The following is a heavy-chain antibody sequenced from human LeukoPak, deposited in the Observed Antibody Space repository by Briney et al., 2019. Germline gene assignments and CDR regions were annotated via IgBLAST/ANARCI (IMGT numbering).Heavy chain of an antibody. D-gene: IGHD3-10*01. Sequence: GGSLRLSCAASGFTFSSYGMHWVRQAPGKGLEWVAFIRYDGSNKYYADSVKGRFTISRDNSKNTLYLQMNSLRAEDTAVYYCAKDFDYYGSGSYSTHFDYWGQGTLVTVSS. CDR1: GFTFSSYG. V-gene: IGHV3-30*02. CDR2: IRYDGSNK. J-gene: IGHJ4*02. CDR3: AKDFDYYGSGSYSTHFDY.